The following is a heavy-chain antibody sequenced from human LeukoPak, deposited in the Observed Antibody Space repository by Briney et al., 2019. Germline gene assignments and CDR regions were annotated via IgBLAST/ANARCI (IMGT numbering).Heavy chain of an antibody. V-gene: IGHV4-59*01. CDR2: IYYSGST. CDR3: ARGSGVGFSYYYYYGMDV. Sequence: SETLSLTCTVSGGSISSYYWSWIRQPPGKGLEWIGYIYYSGSTNYNPSLKSRVTISVDTSKNQFSLKLSSVTAADTAVYYCARGSGVGFSYYYYYGMDVWGQGTTVTVSS. J-gene: IGHJ6*02. D-gene: IGHD2-15*01. CDR1: GGSISSYY.